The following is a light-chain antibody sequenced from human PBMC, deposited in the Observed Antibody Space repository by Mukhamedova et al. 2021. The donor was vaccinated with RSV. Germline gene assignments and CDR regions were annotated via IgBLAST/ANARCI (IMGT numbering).Light chain of an antibody. J-gene: IGKJ2*01. V-gene: IGKV1-5*03. CDR3: QQYKSYLYT. Sequence: WYQRRVHGKPPKLLIYKESILQRGVPSRFSGSGSGTEFTLTISSLQPDDFATYYCQQYKSYLYTFGQGTKLEIK. CDR2: KES.